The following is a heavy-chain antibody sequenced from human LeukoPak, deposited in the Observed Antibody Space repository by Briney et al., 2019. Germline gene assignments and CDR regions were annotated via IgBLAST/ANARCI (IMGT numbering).Heavy chain of an antibody. J-gene: IGHJ6*04. Sequence: GGSLRLSCAASGFTFSNYGMSWVRQAPGKGLEWVSGISGSGVTTYYADSVKGRFTISRDNSKNTVYLQMDSLRAEDTAVYYCAELGITMIGGVWGKGTTVTISS. D-gene: IGHD3-10*02. CDR3: AELGITMIGGV. CDR1: GFTFSNYG. CDR2: ISGSGVTT. V-gene: IGHV3-23*01.